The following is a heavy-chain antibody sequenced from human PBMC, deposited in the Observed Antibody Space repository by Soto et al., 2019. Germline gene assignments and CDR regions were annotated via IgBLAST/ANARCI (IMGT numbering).Heavy chain of an antibody. D-gene: IGHD2-2*01. CDR2: IWYDGSNK. Sequence: GGSLRLSCAAPGFTFSSYGMHWVRQAPGKGLEWVAVIWYDGSNKYYADSVKGRFTISRDNSKNTLYLQMNSLRAEETAVYYCEYRLFGSGHDYWGQGTLVTVSS. CDR1: GFTFSSYG. J-gene: IGHJ4*02. V-gene: IGHV3-33*01. CDR3: EYRLFGSGHDY.